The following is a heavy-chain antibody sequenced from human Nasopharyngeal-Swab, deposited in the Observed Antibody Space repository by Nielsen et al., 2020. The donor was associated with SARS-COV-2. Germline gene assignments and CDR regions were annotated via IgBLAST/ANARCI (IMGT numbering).Heavy chain of an antibody. CDR1: GFTFSSYD. CDR3: ARALAPYSGYDYDYYYGMDV. D-gene: IGHD5-12*01. Sequence: GESLKISCAASGFTFSSYDMHWVRQATGKGPEWVSAIDTAGDTYYPGSVKGRFTISRENAKNSLYLQMNSLRAGDTAVYYCARALAPYSGYDYDYYYGMDVWGQGTTVTVSS. J-gene: IGHJ6*02. CDR2: IDTAGDT. V-gene: IGHV3-13*04.